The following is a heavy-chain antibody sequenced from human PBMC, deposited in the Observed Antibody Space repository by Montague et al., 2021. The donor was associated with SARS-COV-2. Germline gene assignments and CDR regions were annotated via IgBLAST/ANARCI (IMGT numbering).Heavy chain of an antibody. CDR1: GDSVSSNIAT. CDR3: ARAYCGGDCYLYWYFDL. J-gene: IGHJ2*01. V-gene: IGHV6-1*01. CDR2: TYYRSKWYN. Sequence: CAISGDSVSSNIATWNWIRPSPSRGLEWLGRTYYRSKWYNDYAVSVKSRVIINPDTSNNRISLQLNSVTPEDTAVYYCARAYCGGDCYLYWYFDLWGRGTLVTVSS. D-gene: IGHD2-21*02.